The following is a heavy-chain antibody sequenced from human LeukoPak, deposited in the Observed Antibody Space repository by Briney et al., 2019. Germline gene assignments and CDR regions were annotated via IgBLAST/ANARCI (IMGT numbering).Heavy chain of an antibody. CDR3: ARGTGIAAAGTIDP. D-gene: IGHD6-13*01. Sequence: SETLSLTCAVYGGSFSGYYWSWIRQPPEKGLEWIGEINHSGSTNYNPSLKSRVTISVDTSKNQFSLKLSSVTAADTAVYYCARGTGIAAAGTIDPWGQGTLVTVSS. CDR2: INHSGST. V-gene: IGHV4-34*01. CDR1: GGSFSGYY. J-gene: IGHJ5*02.